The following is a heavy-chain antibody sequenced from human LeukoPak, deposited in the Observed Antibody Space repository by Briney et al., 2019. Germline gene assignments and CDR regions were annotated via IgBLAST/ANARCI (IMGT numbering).Heavy chain of an antibody. CDR1: GGSFSGYY. D-gene: IGHD3-3*01. CDR3: AATFHYDFWSGYYYRDY. V-gene: IGHV4-34*01. CDR2: INHSGST. Sequence: PSETLFLTCAVYGGSFSGYYWSWIRQPPGKGLEWIGEINHSGSTNYNPSLKSRVTISVDTSKNQFSLKLSSVTAADTAVYYCAATFHYDFWSGYYYRDYWGQGTLVTVSS. J-gene: IGHJ4*02.